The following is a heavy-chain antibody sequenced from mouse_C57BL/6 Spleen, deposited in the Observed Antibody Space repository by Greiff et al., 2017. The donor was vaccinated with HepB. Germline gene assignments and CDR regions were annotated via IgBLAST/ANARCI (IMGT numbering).Heavy chain of an antibody. D-gene: IGHD1-1*01. Sequence: QVQLQQSGAELVRPGTSVKVSCKASGYAFTNYLIEWVKQRPGQGLEWIGVINPGSGGTNYNEKFKGKATLTADKSSSTAYMELRSLTSEDSAVYFCARGPLITTVVAEGWYFDVWGTGTTVTVSS. CDR3: ARGPLITTVVAEGWYFDV. CDR1: GYAFTNYL. V-gene: IGHV1-54*01. J-gene: IGHJ1*03. CDR2: INPGSGGT.